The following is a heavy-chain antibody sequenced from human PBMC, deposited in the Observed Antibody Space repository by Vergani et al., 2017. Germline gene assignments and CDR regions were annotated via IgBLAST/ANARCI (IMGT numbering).Heavy chain of an antibody. V-gene: IGHV3-66*01. J-gene: IGHJ4*02. CDR3: AKGSGSYYGGDNFDY. CDR2: IYSGGST. D-gene: IGHD1-26*01. CDR1: GFTVSSNY. Sequence: EVQLVESGGGLVQPGGSLRLSCAASGFTVSSNYMSWVRQAPGKGLEWVSVIYSGGSTYYADSVKGRFTISRDNSKNTLYLQMNSLRAEDTAVYYCAKGSGSYYGGDNFDYWGQGTLVTVSS.